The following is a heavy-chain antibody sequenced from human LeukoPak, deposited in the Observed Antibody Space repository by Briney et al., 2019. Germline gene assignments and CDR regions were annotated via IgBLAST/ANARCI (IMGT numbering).Heavy chain of an antibody. CDR1: GGSITSGGYY. Sequence: SETMSLTCTVAGGSITSGGYYWNWVRQHPGKGLDWIGYIFYSGSTYYNPSLKSRVTISVDTSKNQFSLRLSSVTAADTAVYYCARGYPYGYYYYYGMDVWGKGTTVSVSS. CDR2: IFYSGST. V-gene: IGHV4-31*03. J-gene: IGHJ6*04. CDR3: ARGYPYGYYYYYGMDV. D-gene: IGHD4-17*01.